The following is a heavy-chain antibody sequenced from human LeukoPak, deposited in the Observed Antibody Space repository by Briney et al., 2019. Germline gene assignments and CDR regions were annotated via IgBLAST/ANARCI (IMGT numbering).Heavy chain of an antibody. Sequence: SVKVSCKASGGTFTSYAISWVRQAPGQGLEWMGGIIPIFGTANYAQKFQGRVTITADKSTSTAYMELSSLRSEDTAVYYCARAVDTIPTRFDYWGEGTLVTVSS. CDR1: GGTFTSYA. CDR3: ARAVDTIPTRFDY. CDR2: IIPIFGTA. J-gene: IGHJ4*02. V-gene: IGHV1-69*06. D-gene: IGHD5-18*01.